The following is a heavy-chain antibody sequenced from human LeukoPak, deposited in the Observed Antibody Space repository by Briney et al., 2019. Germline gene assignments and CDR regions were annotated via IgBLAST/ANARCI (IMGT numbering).Heavy chain of an antibody. CDR2: IYYSGST. CDR1: GGSFTGYY. Sequence: SETLSLTCAVYGGSFTGYYWSWIRQPPGKGLEWIGYIYYSGSTNYNPSLKSRVTISVDTSKNQFSLKLSSVTAADTAVYYCARSVYYDSSGSGTPDAFDIWGQGTMVTVSS. V-gene: IGHV4-59*01. D-gene: IGHD3-22*01. J-gene: IGHJ3*02. CDR3: ARSVYYDSSGSGTPDAFDI.